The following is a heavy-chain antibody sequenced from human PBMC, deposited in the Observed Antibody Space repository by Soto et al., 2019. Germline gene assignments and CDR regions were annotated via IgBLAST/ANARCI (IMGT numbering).Heavy chain of an antibody. V-gene: IGHV4-31*03. Sequence: KTSETLSLTCTVSGGSISSGGYYWSWIRQHPGKGLEWIGYIYYSGSTYYNPSLKSRVTISVDTSKNQFSLKLSSVTAADTAVYYCARGLQDSYNWFDPWGQGTLVTVSS. CDR2: IYYSGST. J-gene: IGHJ5*02. CDR1: GGSISSGGYY. CDR3: ARGLQDSYNWFDP.